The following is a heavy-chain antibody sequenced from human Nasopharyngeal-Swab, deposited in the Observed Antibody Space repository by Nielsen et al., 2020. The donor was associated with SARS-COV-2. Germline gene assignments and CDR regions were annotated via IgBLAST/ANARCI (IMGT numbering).Heavy chain of an antibody. J-gene: IGHJ4*02. V-gene: IGHV3-74*01. CDR2: INSDGSDT. CDR1: GFTFNRYW. CDR3: AREWERPYYFDY. D-gene: IGHD1-26*01. Sequence: LSLTCAASGFTFNRYWLHWVRQVPGKGLQWVSRINSDGSDTRYAESVKGRFTASRDTAKSTLYLQLNSVRAEDTGVYFCAREWERPYYFDYWGQGVLVTVSS.